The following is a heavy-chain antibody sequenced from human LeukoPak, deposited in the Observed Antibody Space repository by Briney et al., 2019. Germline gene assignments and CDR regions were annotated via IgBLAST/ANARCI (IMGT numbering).Heavy chain of an antibody. CDR2: FDPEDGET. Sequence: ASVKVSCKASGGTFSSYAISWVQQAPGKGLEWMGGFDPEDGETIYAQKFQGRVTMTEDTSTDTAYMELSSLRSEDTAVYYCATGISDYWGQGTLVTVSS. CDR3: ATGISDY. J-gene: IGHJ4*02. V-gene: IGHV1-24*01. D-gene: IGHD3-3*02. CDR1: GGTFSSYA.